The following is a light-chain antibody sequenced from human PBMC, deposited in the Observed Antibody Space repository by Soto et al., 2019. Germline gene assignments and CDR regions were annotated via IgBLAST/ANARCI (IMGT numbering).Light chain of an antibody. CDR2: DAS. CDR3: QQRSIWPLT. J-gene: IGKJ4*01. V-gene: IGKV3-11*01. Sequence: EIVLIQSPATLSLSPGERATLSRRASQSVSSYLAWYQQKPGQAPRLLIYDASNRATGIPARFSGSRSGTDFTLSISSLEPEDFAVYYCQQRSIWPLTFGGGTKVEIK. CDR1: QSVSSY.